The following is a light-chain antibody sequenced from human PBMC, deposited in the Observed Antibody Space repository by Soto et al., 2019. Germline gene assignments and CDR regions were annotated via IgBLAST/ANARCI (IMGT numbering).Light chain of an antibody. CDR3: SLYISGSTYV. CDR1: SSDVGSYNR. J-gene: IGLJ1*01. V-gene: IGLV2-18*01. CDR2: EVN. Sequence: QSALTQPPSVSGSPGQSVTISCTGTSSDVGSYNRLSWYQQPPGTAPKLIMYEVNTRPSGVPDHFSGSKSGSTASLTISGLQAEDEADYYCSLYISGSTYVFXTGTKVTVL.